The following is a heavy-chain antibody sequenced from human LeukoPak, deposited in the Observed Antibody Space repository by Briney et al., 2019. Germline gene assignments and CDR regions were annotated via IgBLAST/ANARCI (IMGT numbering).Heavy chain of an antibody. CDR2: IKSKTDGGTT. J-gene: IGHJ4*02. Sequence: GGSLRLSCAASGFTFSNAWMSWVRQAPGKGLEWVGRIKSKTDGGTTDYAAPVKGRFTISRDDSKNTLYLQMNSLKTEDTAVYYCTTGVVPAAIADFDYWGQGTLVTVSS. D-gene: IGHD2-2*02. CDR1: GFTFSNAW. V-gene: IGHV3-15*01. CDR3: TTGVVPAAIADFDY.